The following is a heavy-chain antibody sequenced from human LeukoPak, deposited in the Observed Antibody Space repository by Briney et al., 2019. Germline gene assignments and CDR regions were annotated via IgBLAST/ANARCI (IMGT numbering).Heavy chain of an antibody. V-gene: IGHV3-23*01. CDR3: AKDIQLSA. CDR2: IDGPTFRT. J-gene: IGHJ3*01. CDR1: GFTFSNYA. D-gene: IGHD5-24*01. Sequence: GESLRLSCAASGFTFSNYAMHWVRQAPGKGLEWVSTIDGPTFRTHYADSVMGRFTISRDNSKKTLSLQMNSLRVEDTAIYYCAKDIQLSAWGLGTMVTVSS.